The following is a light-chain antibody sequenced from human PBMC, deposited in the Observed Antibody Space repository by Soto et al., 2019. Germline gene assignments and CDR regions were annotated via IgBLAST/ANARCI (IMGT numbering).Light chain of an antibody. CDR2: RAS. Sequence: EVVMTQSPLSLPVTLGQPASISCRSSQSLEYSDGNAYLNWFHQRPGQSPRRLIYRASNRDSGVSDRFSGSWSGTDFTLKISRVDAEDVGVYYCMQGTHWPPTFGRGNKVEIK. CDR1: QSLEYSDGNAY. CDR3: MQGTHWPPT. V-gene: IGKV2-30*01. J-gene: IGKJ1*01.